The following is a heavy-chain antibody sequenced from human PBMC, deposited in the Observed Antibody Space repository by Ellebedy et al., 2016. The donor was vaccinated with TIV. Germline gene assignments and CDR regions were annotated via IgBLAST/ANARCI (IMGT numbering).Heavy chain of an antibody. Sequence: SETLSLSXTVSGGSIGSGYYYWGWIRQSPGKGLEWIGSNYFNGDTYYNPSLKSRVTISVDMSRRQFLLSLRSVTAADTAVYYCARAPESWGQGMLVTVSS. J-gene: IGHJ5*02. V-gene: IGHV4-39*06. CDR2: NYFNGDT. CDR3: ARAPES. CDR1: GGSIGSGYYY.